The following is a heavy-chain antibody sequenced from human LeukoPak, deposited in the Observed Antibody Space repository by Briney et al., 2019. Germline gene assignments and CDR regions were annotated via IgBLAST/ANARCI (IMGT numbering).Heavy chain of an antibody. J-gene: IGHJ5*02. CDR2: IYTSGST. CDR3: ARDWESLTGYFSVNWFDP. CDR1: GGSISSYY. Sequence: SETLSLTCTVSGGSISSYYWSWLRQPAGKGLEWIGRIYTSGSTNYNPSLKSRVTMSVDTSKNQFSLKLSSVTAADTAVYYCARDWESLTGYFSVNWFDPWGQGTLVTVSS. D-gene: IGHD3-9*01. V-gene: IGHV4-4*07.